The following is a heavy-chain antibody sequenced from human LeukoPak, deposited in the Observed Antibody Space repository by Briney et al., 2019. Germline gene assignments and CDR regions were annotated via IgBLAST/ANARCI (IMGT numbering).Heavy chain of an antibody. J-gene: IGHJ4*02. CDR3: AKVRETPLLWFGELLSFDY. D-gene: IGHD3-10*01. Sequence: GGSLSLSCAASGFTFSNFGIHWHRQAPGKGLEWVSIIVFDGSKKFYPDSVKGGFTISRHNSKNTLYLQMNSLRAEDTAVYYCAKVRETPLLWFGELLSFDYWGQGTLVTVSS. CDR2: IVFDGSKK. V-gene: IGHV3-30*02. CDR1: GFTFSNFG.